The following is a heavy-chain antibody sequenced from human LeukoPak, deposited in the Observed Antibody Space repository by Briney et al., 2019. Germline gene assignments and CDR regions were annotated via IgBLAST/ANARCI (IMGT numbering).Heavy chain of an antibody. CDR1: GFTFSTHT. Sequence: GGSLRLSCAASGFTFSTHTMSWVRQAPGKGLEWVSAICGGSDCTYYADSVKGRFTISRDNPKNTVFLQMSSLRAEDTAVYFCAKPLRPTTSYFDYWGQGTLVTVSS. CDR2: ICGGSDCT. CDR3: AKPLRPTTSYFDY. V-gene: IGHV3-23*01. D-gene: IGHD1-26*01. J-gene: IGHJ4*02.